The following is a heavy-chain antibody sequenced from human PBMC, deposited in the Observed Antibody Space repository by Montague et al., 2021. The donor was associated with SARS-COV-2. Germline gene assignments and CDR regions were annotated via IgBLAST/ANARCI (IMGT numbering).Heavy chain of an antibody. J-gene: IGHJ4*02. CDR3: ARTYYYDSSGYSNWPYFDY. CDR1: GFTFSSYE. V-gene: IGHV3-48*03. D-gene: IGHD3-22*01. CDR2: ISSSGSTI. Sequence: SLRLSCAASGFTFSSYEMNWVRQAPGKGLEWVSYISSSGSTIYYADSVKGRFTISRDNAKNSLYLQMNSLRAEDTAVYYCARTYYYDSSGYSNWPYFDYWGQGTLGTVSS.